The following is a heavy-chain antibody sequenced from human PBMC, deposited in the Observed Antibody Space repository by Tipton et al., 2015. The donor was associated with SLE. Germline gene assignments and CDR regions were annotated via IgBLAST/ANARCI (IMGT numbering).Heavy chain of an antibody. CDR1: GGSISSGGYY. D-gene: IGHD4-17*01. CDR2: IYYSGST. V-gene: IGHV4-31*03. J-gene: IGHJ4*02. CDR3: AGEGEVTTSPYYFDY. Sequence: TLSLTCTVSGGSISSGGYYWSWIRQHPGKGLEWIGYIYYSGSTYYNPSLKSRVTISVDTSKNQFSLKLSSVTAADTAVYYCAGEGEVTTSPYYFDYWGQGTLVTVSS.